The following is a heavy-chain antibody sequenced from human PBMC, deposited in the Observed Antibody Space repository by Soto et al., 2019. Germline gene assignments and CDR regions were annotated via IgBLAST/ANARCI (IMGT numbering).Heavy chain of an antibody. Sequence: GGSLRLSCAASGFTFSSYAMSWVRQAPGKGLEWVSAISGSGGSTYYADSAKGRFTISRDNSKNTLYLQMNSLRAEDTAVYYCAKARTTVTTRELDPWGQGTLVTVSS. CDR1: GFTFSSYA. CDR3: AKARTTVTTRELDP. J-gene: IGHJ5*02. D-gene: IGHD4-17*01. V-gene: IGHV3-23*01. CDR2: ISGSGGST.